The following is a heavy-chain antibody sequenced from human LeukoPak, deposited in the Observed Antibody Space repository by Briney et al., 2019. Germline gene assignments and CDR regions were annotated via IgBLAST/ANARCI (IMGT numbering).Heavy chain of an antibody. CDR2: IYHSGST. CDR1: GYSISSGYY. V-gene: IGHV4-38-2*02. CDR3: AVTGGYYFDY. D-gene: IGHD1-14*01. J-gene: IGHJ4*02. Sequence: SETLSLTCTVPGYSISSGYYWGWIRQPPGKGLEWIGSIYHSGSTYYNPSLKSRVTISVDTSKNQFSLKLSSVTAADTAVYYCAVTGGYYFDYWGQGTLVTVSS.